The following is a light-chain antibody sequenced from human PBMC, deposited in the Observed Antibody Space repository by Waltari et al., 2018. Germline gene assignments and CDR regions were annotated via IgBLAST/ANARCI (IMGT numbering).Light chain of an antibody. CDR1: QSITVW. CDR3: QQYDAYPLT. V-gene: IGKV1-5*01. J-gene: IGKJ2*01. Sequence: DIQMTQSPSTLSASVGDRVTITCRASQSITVWLAWYHQKPGKAPDLLVYKASILHAGVPSRFSATGSGTEFTHTIDSLHPADSGTYYCQQYDAYPLTFGQGTKLEIK. CDR2: KAS.